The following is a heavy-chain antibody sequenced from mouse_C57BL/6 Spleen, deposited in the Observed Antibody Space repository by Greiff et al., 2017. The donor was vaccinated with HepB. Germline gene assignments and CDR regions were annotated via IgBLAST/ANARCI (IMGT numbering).Heavy chain of an antibody. D-gene: IGHD3-2*02. CDR3: AKGEKLRLRGAWFAY. V-gene: IGHV1-50*01. CDR1: GYTFTSYW. Sequence: VQLQQPGAELVKPGASVKLSCKASGYTFTSYWMQWVKQRPGQGLEWIGEIDPSDSYTNYNQKFKGKATLTVDTSSSTAYMQLSSLTSEDSAVYYCAKGEKLRLRGAWFAYWGQGTLVTVSA. CDR2: IDPSDSYT. J-gene: IGHJ3*01.